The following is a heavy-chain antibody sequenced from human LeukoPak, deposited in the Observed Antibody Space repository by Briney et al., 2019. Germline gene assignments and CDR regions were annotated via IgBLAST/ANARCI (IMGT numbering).Heavy chain of an antibody. Sequence: KASETLSLTCTVSGGSISSYYWSWIRQPAGKGLEWIGRIYTSGSTNYNPSLKSRVTMSVDTSKNQFSLKLSSVTAADTAVYYCARDARVQKWFGELLKTTTYYFDYWGQGTLVTVSS. CDR3: ARDARVQKWFGELLKTTTYYFDY. D-gene: IGHD3-10*01. CDR2: IYTSGST. V-gene: IGHV4-4*07. J-gene: IGHJ4*02. CDR1: GGSISSYY.